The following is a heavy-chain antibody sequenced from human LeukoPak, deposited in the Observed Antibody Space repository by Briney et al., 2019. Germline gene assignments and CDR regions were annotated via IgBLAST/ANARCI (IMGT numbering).Heavy chain of an antibody. V-gene: IGHV4-61*09. J-gene: IGHJ5*02. CDR2: IYTSGST. Sequence: PSQTLSLTCTVSGGSINSGTYFWSWIRQPAEKGLEWVGHIYTSGSTDYNPSLKSRVTISRDTSTNQFSLKLTSVTAADTAVYYCARTTPATGWYLYHWGQGTPVTVSS. CDR3: ARTTPATGWYLYH. CDR1: GGSINSGTYF. D-gene: IGHD6-19*01.